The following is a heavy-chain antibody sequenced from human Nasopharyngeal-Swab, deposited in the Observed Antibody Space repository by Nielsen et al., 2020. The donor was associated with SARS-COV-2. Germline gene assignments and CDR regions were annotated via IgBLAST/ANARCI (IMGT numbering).Heavy chain of an antibody. J-gene: IGHJ3*02. V-gene: IGHV3-9*01. D-gene: IGHD5-18*01. Sequence: SLKISCAASGFTLSSYGMHWVRQAPGKGLEWVSGINWNSNNIGYADSVKGRFTISRDNAKNSLYLQMNSLRAEDTALYYCAKGEYSSASGAFDIWGQGTMVTVSS. CDR2: INWNSNNI. CDR3: AKGEYSSASGAFDI. CDR1: GFTLSSYG.